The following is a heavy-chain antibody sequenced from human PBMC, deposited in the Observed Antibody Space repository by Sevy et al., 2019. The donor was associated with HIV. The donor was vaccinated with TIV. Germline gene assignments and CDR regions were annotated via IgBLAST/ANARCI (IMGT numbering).Heavy chain of an antibody. CDR3: ARDQYYDILTGLDAMDV. V-gene: IGHV4-61*01. CDR1: GASVSSANAY. D-gene: IGHD3-9*01. Sequence: SETLSLTCSVSGASVSSANAYWSWLRQPPGKGLEWIGYVFYFGNTNYNPSLESRATISLDTSKKQFSLKLTSVTAADTAVFDCARDQYYDILTGLDAMDVWGQGTMVTVSS. J-gene: IGHJ6*02. CDR2: VFYFGNT.